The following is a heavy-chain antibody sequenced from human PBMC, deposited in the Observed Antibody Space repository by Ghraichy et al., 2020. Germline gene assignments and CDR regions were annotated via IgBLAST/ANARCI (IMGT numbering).Heavy chain of an antibody. J-gene: IGHJ6*02. CDR2: IYSGGSST. V-gene: IGHV3-23*03. CDR3: AKDFGSGSPPRNYYYYYGMDV. Sequence: VSVIYSGGSSTYYADSVKGRFTISRDNSKNTLYLQMNSLRAEDTAVYYCAKDFGSGSPPRNYYYYYGMDVWGQG. D-gene: IGHD3-10*01.